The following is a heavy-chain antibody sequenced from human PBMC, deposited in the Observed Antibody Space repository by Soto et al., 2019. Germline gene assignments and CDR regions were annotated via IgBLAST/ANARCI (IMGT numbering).Heavy chain of an antibody. CDR3: ARAPAPLYSSSWYYFDY. J-gene: IGHJ4*02. Sequence: GASVKVSCKASGYTFTSYDINWVRQATGQGLEWMGWMNPNSGNTGYAQKFQGRVTMTRNTSISTAYMELSSLRSEDTAVYYCARAPAPLYSSSWYYFDYWGQGTLVTVS. D-gene: IGHD6-13*01. CDR2: MNPNSGNT. V-gene: IGHV1-8*01. CDR1: GYTFTSYD.